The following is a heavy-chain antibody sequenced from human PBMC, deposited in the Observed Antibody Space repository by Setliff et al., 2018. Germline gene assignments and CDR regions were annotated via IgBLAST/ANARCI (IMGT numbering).Heavy chain of an antibody. D-gene: IGHD3-10*01. CDR2: VLFSGDT. V-gene: IGHV4-38-2*02. Sequence: PSETLSLTCAVSGYSISSGFSWVWIRQSPGKGLEWIGRVLFSGDTYYNPSLNSRVTISADTSKNQFSLNLSSVTAADTAVYYCARDNRARHYMDVLGKGTTVTVSS. J-gene: IGHJ6*03. CDR3: ARDNRARHYMDV. CDR1: GYSISSGFS.